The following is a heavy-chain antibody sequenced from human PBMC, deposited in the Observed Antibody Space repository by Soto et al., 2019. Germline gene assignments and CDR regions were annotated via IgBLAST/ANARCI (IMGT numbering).Heavy chain of an antibody. Sequence: ASVKVSCKPSGYTFTSFDITWVRQASGQGLEWMGWMNPNTGNTAYAQRFQGRITMTSDTSINTAYLDLSSLRPEDTAVYYCTRGAYAALYWGQGTLVTVSS. V-gene: IGHV1-8*01. CDR2: MNPNTGNT. J-gene: IGHJ4*02. CDR3: TRGAYAALY. D-gene: IGHD4-17*01. CDR1: GYTFTSFD.